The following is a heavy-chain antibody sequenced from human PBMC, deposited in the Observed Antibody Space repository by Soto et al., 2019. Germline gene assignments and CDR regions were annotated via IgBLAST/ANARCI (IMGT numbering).Heavy chain of an antibody. CDR1: GFTFNNYA. D-gene: IGHD3-22*01. CDR2: ISYDGSNK. CDR3: ARDLSRGITLIALEIHY. J-gene: IGHJ4*02. Sequence: GGSLRLSCAASGFTFNNYAMHWVRQAPGKGLELVAIISYDGSNKFYAESVRGRFTISRDNSKNSVFLQMNSLRSEDTAVYCCARDLSRGITLIALEIHYWGQGTLVTVSS. V-gene: IGHV3-30-3*01.